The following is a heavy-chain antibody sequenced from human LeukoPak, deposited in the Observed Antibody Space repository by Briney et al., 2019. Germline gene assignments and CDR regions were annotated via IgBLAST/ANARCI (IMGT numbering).Heavy chain of an antibody. J-gene: IGHJ6*02. D-gene: IGHD1-14*01. CDR1: GYTFTSYG. CDR2: ISAYNGNT. Sequence: ASVKLSCKASGYTFTSYGISWVRQAPGQGLEWMGWISAYNGNTNYAQKLQGRVTMTTDTSTSTAYMELRSLRSDDTAVYYCAGWANRGYYYGMDVWGQGTTVTVSS. V-gene: IGHV1-18*01. CDR3: AGWANRGYYYGMDV.